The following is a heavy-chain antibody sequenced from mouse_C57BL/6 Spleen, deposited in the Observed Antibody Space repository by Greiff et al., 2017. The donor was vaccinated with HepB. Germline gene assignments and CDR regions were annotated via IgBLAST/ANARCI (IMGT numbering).Heavy chain of an antibody. D-gene: IGHD2-4*01. CDR3: ARRRIYYDYDEGNYYAMDY. Sequence: EVKLMESGGGLVKPGGSLKLSCAASGFTFSDYGMHWVRQAPEKGLEWVAYISSGSSTIYYADTVKGRFTISRDNAKNTLFLQMTSLRSEDTAMYYCARRRIYYDYDEGNYYAMDYWGQGTSVTVSS. CDR2: ISSGSSTI. V-gene: IGHV5-17*01. J-gene: IGHJ4*01. CDR1: GFTFSDYG.